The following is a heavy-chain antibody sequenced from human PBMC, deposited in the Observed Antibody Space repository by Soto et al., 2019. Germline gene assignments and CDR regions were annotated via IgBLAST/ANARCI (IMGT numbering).Heavy chain of an antibody. V-gene: IGHV1-69*04. CDR2: IIPILGIA. D-gene: IGHD2-21*02. J-gene: IGHJ4*02. Sequence: GASVKVSCKASGGTFSSYTISWVRQAPGQGLEWMGRIIPILGIANYAQKFQGRVTITADKSTSTAYMELSSLRSEDTAVYYCARDKGLRGDPQPIDYWGQGTLVTVSS. CDR3: ARDKGLRGDPQPIDY. CDR1: GGTFSSYT.